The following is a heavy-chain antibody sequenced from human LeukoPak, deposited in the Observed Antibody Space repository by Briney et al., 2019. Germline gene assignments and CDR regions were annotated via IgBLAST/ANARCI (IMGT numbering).Heavy chain of an antibody. CDR2: IIPIFGTA. J-gene: IGHJ4*02. Sequence: GASVKVSCKASGGTFSSYAISWVRQAPGQGLEWMGGIIPIFGTANYAQKFQGRVTITADESTSTAYMELSSLRSEDTAVYYCASSNGLRADPHRLDYWGQGTLVTVSS. V-gene: IGHV1-69*13. D-gene: IGHD2/OR15-2a*01. CDR3: ASSNGLRADPHRLDY. CDR1: GGTFSSYA.